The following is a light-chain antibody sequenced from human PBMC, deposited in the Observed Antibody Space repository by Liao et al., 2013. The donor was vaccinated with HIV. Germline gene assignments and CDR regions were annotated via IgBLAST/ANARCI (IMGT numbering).Light chain of an antibody. CDR3: QAWDNSVV. J-gene: IGLJ2*01. CDR2: QDT. CDR1: KLGDKY. V-gene: IGLV3-1*01. Sequence: SYELTQPPSVSVSPGQTASITCSGDKLGDKYACWYQQKPGQSPVLVIYQDTERPSGIPERFSGSNSGNTATLTISGTQAMDEADYYCQAWDNSVVFGGGTKLTVL.